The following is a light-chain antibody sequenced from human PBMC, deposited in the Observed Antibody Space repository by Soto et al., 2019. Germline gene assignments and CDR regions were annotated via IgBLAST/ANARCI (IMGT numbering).Light chain of an antibody. V-gene: IGLV1-44*01. CDR3: ATWDDSLNGWV. CDR2: SNN. J-gene: IGLJ3*02. CDR1: SSNIGSNA. Sequence: QSALTQPPSASGTPGQRVTISCSGSSSNIGSNAVSWYQQLPGTAPKVLIYSNNQRPSGVPDRFSGSKSGTSASLAISGLQSEDDADYYCATWDDSLNGWVFGGGTKLTVL.